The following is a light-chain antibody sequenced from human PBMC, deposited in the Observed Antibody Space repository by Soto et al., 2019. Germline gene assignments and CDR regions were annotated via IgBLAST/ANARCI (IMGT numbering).Light chain of an antibody. J-gene: IGKJ1*01. CDR1: QSVLYSSNNKNY. CDR2: WAS. CDR3: HQCYTSPWT. Sequence: DIVMTQSPDSLAVSLGERATINCKSSQSVLYSSNNKNYLTWYQQKPGQPPKLLVYWASTRESGVPDRFSGSGSGTNFTLTISSLQAEDVAVYYCHQCYTSPWTFGQGTKVDIK. V-gene: IGKV4-1*01.